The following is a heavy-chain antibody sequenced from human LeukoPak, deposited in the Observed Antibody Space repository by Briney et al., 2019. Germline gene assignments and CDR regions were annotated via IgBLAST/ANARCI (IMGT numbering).Heavy chain of an antibody. V-gene: IGHV4-34*01. CDR2: INHSGST. CDR3: AREVVAAAGTVDY. J-gene: IGHJ4*02. CDR1: GFTFSSYG. Sequence: GSLRLSCAASGFTFSSYGMHWVRQAPGKGLEWIGEINHSGSTNYNPSLKSRVTISVDTSKNQFSLKLSSVTAADTAVYYCAREVVAAAGTVDYRGQGTLVTVSS. D-gene: IGHD6-13*01.